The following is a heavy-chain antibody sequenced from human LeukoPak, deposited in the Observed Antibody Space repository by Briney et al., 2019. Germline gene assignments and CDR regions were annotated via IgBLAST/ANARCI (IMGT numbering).Heavy chain of an antibody. D-gene: IGHD3-22*01. V-gene: IGHV4-39*01. J-gene: IGHJ3*02. CDR2: IYYSGST. Sequence: SETLSLTCTVSGGSISSSSYYWGWIRQPPGKGLEWIGSIYYSGSTYYNPSLKSRVTISVDTSKNQFSLKLSSVTAADTAVYYCASLITMIGREFDAFDIWGQGTMVTVSS. CDR1: GGSISSSSYY. CDR3: ASLITMIGREFDAFDI.